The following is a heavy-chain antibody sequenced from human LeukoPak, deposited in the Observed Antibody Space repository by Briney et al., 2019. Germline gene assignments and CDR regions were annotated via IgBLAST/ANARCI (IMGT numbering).Heavy chain of an antibody. CDR2: TNEDGSIT. V-gene: IGHV3-74*01. Sequence: GGSLRLSCAASGFTFSTYWMHWVRQVPGTGLVWVSRTNEDGSITDYADSVKGRFTISRDNSKDTLYLQMNSLRAEDTAVYYCGRDLGGRGGAWGQGILVTVSP. J-gene: IGHJ5*02. D-gene: IGHD3-16*01. CDR1: GFTFSTYW. CDR3: GRDLGGRGGA.